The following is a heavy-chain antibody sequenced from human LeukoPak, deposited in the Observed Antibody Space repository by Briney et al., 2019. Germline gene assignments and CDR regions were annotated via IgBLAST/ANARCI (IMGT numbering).Heavy chain of an antibody. CDR2: IKGDGGDK. Sequence: PGGSLRLSCAASGFTFSNYWMTWVRQAPGKGLEWVSNIKGDGGDKHYADSVKGRFTVSRDNAKNSLYLQMNSLRAEDTAVYYCARDGTAAGIEGYWGQGTLVTVSS. CDR3: ARDGTAAGIEGY. J-gene: IGHJ4*02. CDR1: GFTFSNYW. D-gene: IGHD6-13*01. V-gene: IGHV3-7*01.